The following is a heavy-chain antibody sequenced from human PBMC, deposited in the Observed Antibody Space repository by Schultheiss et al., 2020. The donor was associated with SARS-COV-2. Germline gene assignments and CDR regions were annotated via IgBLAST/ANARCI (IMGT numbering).Heavy chain of an antibody. J-gene: IGHJ4*02. Sequence: GGSLRLSCAASGFTFSSYAMSWVRQAPGKGLEWVSAISGSGGSTYYADSVKGRFTISRDNAKNSLYLQMNSLRAEDTAVYYCAKDRIAAAGYFDYWGQGTLVTVSS. CDR2: ISGSGGST. V-gene: IGHV3-23*01. D-gene: IGHD6-13*01. CDR3: AKDRIAAAGYFDY. CDR1: GFTFSSYA.